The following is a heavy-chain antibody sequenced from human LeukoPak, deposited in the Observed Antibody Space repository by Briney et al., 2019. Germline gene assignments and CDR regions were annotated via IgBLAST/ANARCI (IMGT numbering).Heavy chain of an antibody. CDR3: AREGVGFWSGYYTF. CDR2: INSDGSST. D-gene: IGHD3-3*01. Sequence: PGGSLRLSCAASGFTSTDYWMHWVRQAPGKGLVWVSRINSDGSSTSYADSVKGRFTISRDNAKKTVYLQMNSLRAEDTAVYYCAREGVGFWSGYYTFWGQGTLVTVSS. V-gene: IGHV3-74*01. J-gene: IGHJ4*02. CDR1: GFTSTDYW.